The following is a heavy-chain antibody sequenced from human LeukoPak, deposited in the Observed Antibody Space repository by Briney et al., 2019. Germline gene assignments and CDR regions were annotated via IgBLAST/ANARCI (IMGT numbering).Heavy chain of an antibody. V-gene: IGHV4-61*02. CDR3: ARGTVGRTYCGGDCYSPIDY. CDR2: IYTSGST. Sequence: TLSLTCTVSGGSISSGSYYWSWIRQPAGKGLEWIGRIYTSGSTNYNPSLKSRVTISVDTSKNQFSLKLSSVTAADTAVYYCARGTVGRTYCGGDCYSPIDYWGQGTLVTVSS. J-gene: IGHJ4*02. CDR1: GGSISSGSYY. D-gene: IGHD2-21*01.